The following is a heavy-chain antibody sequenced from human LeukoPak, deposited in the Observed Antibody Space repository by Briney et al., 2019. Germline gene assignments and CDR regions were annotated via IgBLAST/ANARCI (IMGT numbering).Heavy chain of an antibody. Sequence: PGGSLRLSCAASEFTFSSYAMHWVRQAPGKGLEWVAVISYDGSNEYYADSVKGRFTISRDNAKKLLYLQMNSLRVEDTAVYYCARDRGSSGRLGRFDNWGQGTLVTVSP. D-gene: IGHD6-19*01. CDR3: ARDRGSSGRLGRFDN. CDR2: ISYDGSNE. V-gene: IGHV3-30*04. J-gene: IGHJ4*02. CDR1: EFTFSSYA.